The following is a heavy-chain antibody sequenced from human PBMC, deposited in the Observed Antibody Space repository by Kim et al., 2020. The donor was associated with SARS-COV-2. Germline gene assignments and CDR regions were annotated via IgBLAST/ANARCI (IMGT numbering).Heavy chain of an antibody. CDR1: GGTFSSYA. CDR3: ARAGWGGSGSYWYYYYGMEV. D-gene: IGHD3-10*01. V-gene: IGHV1-69*13. CDR2: IIPIFGTA. Sequence: SVKVSCKASGGTFSSYAISWVRQAPGQGLEWMGGIIPIFGTANYAQKFQGRVTITADESTSTAYMELSSLRSEDTAVYYCARAGWGGSGSYWYYYYGMEVWGQGTTVTVSS. J-gene: IGHJ6*02.